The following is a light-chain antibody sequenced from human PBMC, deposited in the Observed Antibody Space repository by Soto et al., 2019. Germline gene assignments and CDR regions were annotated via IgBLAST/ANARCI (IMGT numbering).Light chain of an antibody. V-gene: IGLV2-14*01. Sequence: QSALTQPASVSGSPGQSITISCSGTSSDIGAYDDVAWFQQFPGKTPKLIIYSVSNRPSGVSYRFSGSKSGNTASLTISGLQAEDEADYYCISYTVSRSYVFGTGTKLTVL. CDR1: SSDIGAYDD. J-gene: IGLJ1*01. CDR3: ISYTVSRSYV. CDR2: SVS.